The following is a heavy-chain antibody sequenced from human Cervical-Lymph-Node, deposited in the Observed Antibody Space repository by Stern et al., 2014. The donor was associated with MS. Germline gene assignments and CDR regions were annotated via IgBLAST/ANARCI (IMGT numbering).Heavy chain of an antibody. CDR3: ARGELKEGLVRGMDV. CDR2: VIPFFGTA. Sequence: QVQLGQSGAEVKKPGSSVKLSCKASGGTFSSYAISWVRQAPGQGLERMGGVIPFFGTANYAQKFQGRVTITADETTSTAYMELSSLRSEDTAVYYCARGELKEGLVRGMDVWGQGTTVTVSS. J-gene: IGHJ6*02. D-gene: IGHD1-26*01. CDR1: GGTFSSYA. V-gene: IGHV1-69*12.